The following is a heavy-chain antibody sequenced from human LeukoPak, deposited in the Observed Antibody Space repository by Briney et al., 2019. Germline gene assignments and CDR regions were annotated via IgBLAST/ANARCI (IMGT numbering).Heavy chain of an antibody. CDR1: GFTLDDYA. Sequence: AGGSLRLSCTASGFTLDDYAMYWIRQAPGKGLEWVSLISGDGGSTYYADSVKGRFTISRDNSKNSLYLQMNSLGTEDTALYYCSKAFRNTLPDYWGQGTLVTVSS. CDR2: ISGDGGST. CDR3: SKAFRNTLPDY. D-gene: IGHD2-2*02. V-gene: IGHV3-43*02. J-gene: IGHJ4*02.